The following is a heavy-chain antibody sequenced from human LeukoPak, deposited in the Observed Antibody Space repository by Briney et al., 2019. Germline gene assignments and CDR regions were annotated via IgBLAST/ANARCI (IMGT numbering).Heavy chain of an antibody. CDR1: GGSISSDRYY. D-gene: IGHD3-16*01. V-gene: IGHV4-39*01. CDR3: ARVNLGYSYGMDV. Sequence: SETLSLTCTVSGGSISSDRYYWGWIRQPPGKGLEWIGSIYYSGSTYYNPALKSRVTISVDTSKNKFSLRLSSVTAADTALYYCARVNLGYSYGMDVWGQGTTVTVSS. CDR2: IYYSGST. J-gene: IGHJ6*02.